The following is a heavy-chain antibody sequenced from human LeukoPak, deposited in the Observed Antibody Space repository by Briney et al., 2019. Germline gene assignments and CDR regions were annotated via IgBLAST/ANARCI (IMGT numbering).Heavy chain of an antibody. J-gene: IGHJ1*01. CDR3: ARDQPGTVTTKYFQH. CDR2: ISSSGSTI. CDR1: GFTFSSYE. D-gene: IGHD4-17*01. Sequence: GGSLRLSCAAPGFTFSSYEMNWVRQAPGKGLEWVSYISSSGSTIYYADSVKGRFTISRDNAKNSLYLQMNSLRAEDTAVYYCARDQPGTVTTKYFQHWGQGTLVTVSS. V-gene: IGHV3-48*03.